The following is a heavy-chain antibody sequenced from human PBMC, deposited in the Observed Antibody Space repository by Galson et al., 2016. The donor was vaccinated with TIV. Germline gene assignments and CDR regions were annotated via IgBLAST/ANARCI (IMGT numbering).Heavy chain of an antibody. CDR2: INPSGGST. J-gene: IGHJ4*02. D-gene: IGHD4-17*01. CDR3: VRGYGDQDY. Sequence: SVKVSCKASGYTFTSNGISWVRQAPGQGPEWMGIINPSGGSTSYAQKFQGRVTMTRDTSTRTVYMELSSLRSEDTAVYYCVRGYGDQDYWGRGTLVTVSS. CDR1: GYTFTSNG. V-gene: IGHV1-46*01.